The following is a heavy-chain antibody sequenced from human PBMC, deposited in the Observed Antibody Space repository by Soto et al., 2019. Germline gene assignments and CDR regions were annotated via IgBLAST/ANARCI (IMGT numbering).Heavy chain of an antibody. CDR2: ISVSGGRT. CDR1: GFTFSSYA. CDR3: AKDLEDMDN. Sequence: GGSLRPSCAASGFTFSSYAMSWVRQAPGKGLEWVSGISVSGGRTYYVDSVKGRFTISRDNSKNTLYVQMNSLRVEDTAVYYCAKDLEDMDNWGQGTLVTVSS. V-gene: IGHV3-23*01. J-gene: IGHJ4*02.